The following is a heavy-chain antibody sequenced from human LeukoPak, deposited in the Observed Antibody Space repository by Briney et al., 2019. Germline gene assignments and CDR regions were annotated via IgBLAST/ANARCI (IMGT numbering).Heavy chain of an antibody. D-gene: IGHD2-2*01. CDR3: AREAYCSSTNCPLGYYFYYMDV. V-gene: IGHV3-30*02. J-gene: IGHJ6*03. CDR1: GFTFSNYD. CDR2: VRFDGSNK. Sequence: GGSLRLSCAASGFTFSNYDIHWVRQAPGKGLEWVALVRFDGSNKYYADSVKGRFSISRDNSKNMLNLQMSSLRPEDTAVYYCAREAYCSSTNCPLGYYFYYMDVWGKGTTVTVSS.